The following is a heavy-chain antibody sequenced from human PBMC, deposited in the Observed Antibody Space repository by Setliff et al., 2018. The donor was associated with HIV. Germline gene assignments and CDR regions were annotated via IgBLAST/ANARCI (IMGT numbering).Heavy chain of an antibody. CDR2: ISAHNDNT. CDR3: ARTYFTGYCSGGSCPAHY. V-gene: IGHV1-18*01. Sequence: ASVKVSCKVSGYTFSNYGISWARQAPGQGPEWMGWISAHNDNTNYGQKFQDRVTMTTDTATSTAYMELSRLRSDDTAVYYCARTYFTGYCSGGSCPAHYWGQGTLVTVSS. J-gene: IGHJ4*02. CDR1: GYTFSNYG. D-gene: IGHD2-15*01.